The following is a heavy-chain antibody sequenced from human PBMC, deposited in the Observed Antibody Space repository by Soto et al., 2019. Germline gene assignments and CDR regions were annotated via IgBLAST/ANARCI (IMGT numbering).Heavy chain of an antibody. D-gene: IGHD3-10*01. CDR1: GDIVFSNTAT. V-gene: IGHV6-1*01. CDR3: ARERGFLSEALAL. J-gene: IGHJ3*01. CDR2: TYYRSQWHN. Sequence: SQTLSLTCAVSGDIVFSNTATWNWIRQSPSRGLEWLGRTYYRSQWHNDYAESVKSRITINPDTSKNQFSLQLNSVTPEDTAVYYCARERGFLSEALALWGRGTMATVSS.